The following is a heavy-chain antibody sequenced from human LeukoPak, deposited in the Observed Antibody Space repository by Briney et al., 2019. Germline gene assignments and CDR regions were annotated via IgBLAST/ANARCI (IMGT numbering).Heavy chain of an antibody. CDR3: AEDGSSYYYIYY. J-gene: IGHJ4*02. V-gene: IGHV3-30*02. CDR1: GFTFNSYG. D-gene: IGHD3-22*01. Sequence: GGSLRLSCAASGFTFNSYGMHWVRQAPGKGLEWLAFISYDGSNTYYADSVKGRFTVSRDDSKSTLYLQMNSLRADDTAVYYCAEDGSSYYYIYYWGQGTLVTVSS. CDR2: ISYDGSNT.